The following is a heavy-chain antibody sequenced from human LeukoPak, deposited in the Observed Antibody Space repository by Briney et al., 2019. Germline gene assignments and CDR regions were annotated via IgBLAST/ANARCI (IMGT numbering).Heavy chain of an antibody. Sequence: GESLKISCKGSGYIFTNYWIAWVRQMPGKGLEWMGIVYPTNSETRYSPSFQGQVTISADKSSSTGYLQWSSLKASDTAMYYCARHRYSGSDTQGSDYWGQGTLVTVSS. CDR3: ARHRYSGSDTQGSDY. CDR2: VYPTNSET. J-gene: IGHJ4*02. CDR1: GYIFTNYW. D-gene: IGHD5-12*01. V-gene: IGHV5-51*01.